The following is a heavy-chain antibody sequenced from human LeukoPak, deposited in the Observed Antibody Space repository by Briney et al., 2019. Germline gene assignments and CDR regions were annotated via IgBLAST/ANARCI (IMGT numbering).Heavy chain of an antibody. CDR1: SDSVSSGNYH. D-gene: IGHD2-21*01. CDR2: SGHT. Sequence: SETLSLTCSVSSDSVSSGNYHWSWIRQAPGEGLEWIGQSGHTNYNPSLKSRVIISKDTSKNQFSLTLNTATGADTAMYYCVTYYVYGGGRGHWGPGTLVIVSS. CDR3: VTYYVYGGGRGH. J-gene: IGHJ4*02. V-gene: IGHV4-61*01.